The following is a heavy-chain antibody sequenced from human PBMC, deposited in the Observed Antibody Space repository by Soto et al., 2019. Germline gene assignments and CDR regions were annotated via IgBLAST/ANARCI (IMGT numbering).Heavy chain of an antibody. Sequence: QVKLVQSGTEVKKPGASIKVSCKASGYSFATSGMSWVRQAPGQGLEWMGWISVYNRNTNYDQNLQDRFTMTTDTSTNTAYLEVRNLISDDTAVYYCARAGQYCDASGYANWSQGTLVTVSS. D-gene: IGHD3-22*01. CDR2: ISVYNRNT. J-gene: IGHJ4*02. CDR3: ARAGQYCDASGYAN. CDR1: GYSFATSG. V-gene: IGHV1-18*01.